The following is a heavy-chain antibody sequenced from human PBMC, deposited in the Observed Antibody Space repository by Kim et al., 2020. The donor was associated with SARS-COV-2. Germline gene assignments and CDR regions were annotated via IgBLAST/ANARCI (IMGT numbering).Heavy chain of an antibody. J-gene: IGHJ6*02. D-gene: IGHD2-15*01. V-gene: IGHV3-66*01. CDR3: ARDPLLYCSGGSCYSDYYYGMDV. Sequence: GGSLRLSCAASGFTVSSNYMSWVRQAPGKGLEWVSVIYSGGSTYYADSVKGRFTISRDNSKNTLYLQMNSLRAEDTAVYYCARDPLLYCSGGSCYSDYYYGMDVWGQGTTVTVSS. CDR2: IYSGGST. CDR1: GFTVSSNY.